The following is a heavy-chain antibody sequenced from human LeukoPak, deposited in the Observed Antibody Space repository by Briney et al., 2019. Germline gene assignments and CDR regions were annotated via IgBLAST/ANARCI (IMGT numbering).Heavy chain of an antibody. CDR2: ITYNSGTI. D-gene: IGHD5-18*01. CDR3: ARGSGYSYADDY. J-gene: IGHJ4*02. Sequence: PGGSLRLSCAASGFTFRSYAMQWVRQAPGKGLEWVSYITYNSGTIFYADSVKGRFTISRDNAKDSLYLQMSSLRDEDTAVYYCARGSGYSYADDYWGQGTLVTVSS. V-gene: IGHV3-48*02. CDR1: GFTFRSYA.